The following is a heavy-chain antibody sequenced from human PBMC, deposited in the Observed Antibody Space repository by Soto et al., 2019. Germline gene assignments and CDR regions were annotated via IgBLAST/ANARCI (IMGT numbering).Heavy chain of an antibody. J-gene: IGHJ4*02. V-gene: IGHV6-1*01. CDR1: GDSVSSNSAA. CDR2: TYYRSKWYN. CDR3: ARAHYDYVWGSYPHGFFDY. Sequence: PSQTLSLTCAISGDSVSSNSAAWNWIRQSPSRGLEWLGRTYYRSKWYNDYAVSVKSRITINPDTSKNQFSLQLNSVTPEDTAVYYCARAHYDYVWGSYPHGFFDYWGQGTLVTVS. D-gene: IGHD3-16*02.